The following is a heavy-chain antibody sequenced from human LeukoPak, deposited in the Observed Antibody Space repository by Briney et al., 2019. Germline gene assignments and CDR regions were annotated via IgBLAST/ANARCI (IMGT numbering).Heavy chain of an antibody. CDR2: IYYSGST. J-gene: IGHJ5*02. V-gene: IGHV4-39*01. Sequence: SETLSLTCTVSGGSISSSSYYWGWIRQPPGKGLEWIGRIYYSGSTYYNPSLKSRVTISVHTSKNQFSLKLSSVTAADTAVYYCARHSSSTSCYFLPWGQGTLVTVSS. D-gene: IGHD2-2*01. CDR3: ARHSSSTSCYFLP. CDR1: GGSISSSSYY.